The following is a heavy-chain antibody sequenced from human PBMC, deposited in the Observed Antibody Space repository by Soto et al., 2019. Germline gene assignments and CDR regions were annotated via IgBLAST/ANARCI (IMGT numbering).Heavy chain of an antibody. V-gene: IGHV6-1*01. CDR3: ARDLYSGGSLLLAKFDY. D-gene: IGHD3-10*02. J-gene: IGHJ4*02. CDR1: GGSISSNSAA. CDR2: TYYRSKWYN. Sequence: SQTLSLTCAISGGSISSNSAAWNWIRQSPSRGLEWLGRTYYRSKWYNDYAVSVKSRITINPDTSKNQFSLQLNSVTPEDTAVYYCARDLYSGGSLLLAKFDYWGQGTLVTVSS.